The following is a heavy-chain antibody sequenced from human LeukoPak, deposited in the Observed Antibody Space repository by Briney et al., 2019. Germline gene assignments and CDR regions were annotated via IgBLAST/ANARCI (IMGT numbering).Heavy chain of an antibody. CDR1: GFTFSSYA. CDR2: ISGSGGST. D-gene: IGHD4-17*01. J-gene: IGHJ4*02. Sequence: PGGSLRLSCAASGFTFSSYAMSWVRQAPGKGLEWVSAISGSGGSTYYADSVKGRFTISRDNSKNMLYLQMNSLRAEDTAVYYCAIDYGDYDNYFDYWGQGTLVTVSS. V-gene: IGHV3-23*01. CDR3: AIDYGDYDNYFDY.